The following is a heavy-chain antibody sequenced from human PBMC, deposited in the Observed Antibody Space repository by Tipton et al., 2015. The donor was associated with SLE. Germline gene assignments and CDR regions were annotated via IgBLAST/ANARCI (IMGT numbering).Heavy chain of an antibody. CDR1: GGSFSGYY. J-gene: IGHJ4*02. Sequence: TLSLTCAVYGGSFSGYYWGWIRQPPGKGLEWIGSVYYSGSTYYIPSLKSRVTISVDTSKNQFSLKLTSVTAADTAVYYCARLSLWSIADYWGLGTLVTVSS. V-gene: IGHV4-39*01. CDR3: ARLSLWSIADY. D-gene: IGHD6-6*01. CDR2: VYYSGST.